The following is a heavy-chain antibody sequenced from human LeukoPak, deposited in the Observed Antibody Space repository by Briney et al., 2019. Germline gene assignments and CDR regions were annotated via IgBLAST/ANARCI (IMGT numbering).Heavy chain of an antibody. D-gene: IGHD1-26*01. V-gene: IGHV3-21*01. J-gene: IGHJ4*02. CDR2: ISSSSTYI. CDR3: AKAIVGATSFDY. CDR1: GFTFSTYS. Sequence: GGSLRLSCAASGFTFSTYSINWVRQAPGKGLEWASSISSSSTYIYYADSVKGRFTISRDNAKNSLYLQMNSLRAEDAAVYYCAKAIVGATSFDYWGQGTLVTVSS.